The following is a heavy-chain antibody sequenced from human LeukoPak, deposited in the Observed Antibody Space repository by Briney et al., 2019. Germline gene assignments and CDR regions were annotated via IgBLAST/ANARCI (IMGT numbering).Heavy chain of an antibody. CDR2: ISGSGGST. CDR3: AKVTVVRGVKPRGPDAFDI. V-gene: IGHV3-23*01. CDR1: GFTFSSYA. D-gene: IGHD3-10*01. J-gene: IGHJ3*02. Sequence: QTGGSLRLSCAASGFTFSSYAMSWVRQAPGKGLEWVSAISGSGGSTYYADSVKGRFTISRDNSKNTLYLQMNSLRAEDTAVYYCAKVTVVRGVKPRGPDAFDIWGQGTMVTVSS.